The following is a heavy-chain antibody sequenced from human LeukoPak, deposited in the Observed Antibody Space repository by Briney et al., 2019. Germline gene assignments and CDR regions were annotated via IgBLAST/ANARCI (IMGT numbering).Heavy chain of an antibody. V-gene: IGHV3-48*03. D-gene: IGHD5-24*01. CDR2: ISSSGSTK. Sequence: GGSLRLSCAASGFTFSSYEMNWVRQAPGKGLEWVSYISSSGSTKYYVGSVKGRFTISRDTAKNSLYLQMNSLRAEDTAVYYCARGWRYFDYWGQGTLVTVSS. CDR3: ARGWRYFDY. J-gene: IGHJ4*02. CDR1: GFTFSSYE.